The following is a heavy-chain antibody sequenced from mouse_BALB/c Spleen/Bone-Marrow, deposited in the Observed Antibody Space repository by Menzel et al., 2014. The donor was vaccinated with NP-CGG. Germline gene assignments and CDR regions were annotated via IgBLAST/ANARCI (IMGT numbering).Heavy chain of an antibody. V-gene: IGHV1-54*03. CDR2: INPGSGST. J-gene: IGHJ2*01. CDR1: GYAFTNHL. D-gene: IGHD4-1*01. CDR3: ARRLTGTLYFDY. Sequence: QVHMKQSGAELVRPGTSVKVSCKASGYAFTNHLIEWVKQRPGQGLEWIGVINPGSGSTNYNENFKGKATLTADKSSSTPCMQLSSLTSDDSAIYFCARRLTGTLYFDYWGQGTTLTVSS.